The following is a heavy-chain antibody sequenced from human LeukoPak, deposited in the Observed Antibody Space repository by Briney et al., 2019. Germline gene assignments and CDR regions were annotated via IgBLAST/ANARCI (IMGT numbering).Heavy chain of an antibody. CDR2: IGANGGSA. V-gene: IGHV3-64D*06. Sequence: GVSLRLSCSASGFTFSSFAMHWVRQAPGKGLEYVSAIGANGGSAYYADSVKGRFTISRDNSKNTLYLQTSSLRAEDTAVYYCVKDLSGTYSLDYWGQGTLVTVSS. CDR3: VKDLSGTYSLDY. CDR1: GFTFSSFA. D-gene: IGHD1-26*01. J-gene: IGHJ4*02.